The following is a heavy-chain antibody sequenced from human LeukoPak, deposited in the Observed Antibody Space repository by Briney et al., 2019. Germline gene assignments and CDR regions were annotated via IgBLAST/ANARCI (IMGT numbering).Heavy chain of an antibody. D-gene: IGHD3-10*01. CDR3: AKDLLLWFGELMGEGAFDI. J-gene: IGHJ3*02. V-gene: IGHV3-30*02. CDR1: GFTFSSYG. Sequence: GGSLRLSCAASGFTFSSYGMHWVRQAPGKGLEWVAFIRYDGSNKYYADSVKGRFTISRDNSKNTLYLQMNSLRAEDTAVYYCAKDLLLWFGELMGEGAFDIWGQGTMVTVSS. CDR2: IRYDGSNK.